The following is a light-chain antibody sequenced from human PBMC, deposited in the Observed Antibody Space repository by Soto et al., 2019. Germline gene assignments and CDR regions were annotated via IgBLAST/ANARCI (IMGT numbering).Light chain of an antibody. J-gene: IGKJ1*01. CDR2: DAS. CDR1: QRVNTC. Sequence: DLQMTQSPSTLSASVGDRVSITCRASQRVNTCLAWYQQKPGKAPTLLIYDASSLESGVPSRFSGSGSGTEFTLTINSLQPDDFATYYCQQYQIDWTFGQGTKVEIK. V-gene: IGKV1-5*01. CDR3: QQYQIDWT.